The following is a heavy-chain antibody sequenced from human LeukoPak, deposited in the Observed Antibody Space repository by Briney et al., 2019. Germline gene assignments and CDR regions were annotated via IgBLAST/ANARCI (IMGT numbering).Heavy chain of an antibody. CDR3: ASGGYSYGLAY. D-gene: IGHD5-18*01. J-gene: IGHJ4*02. CDR1: GGSVSNGTYY. Sequence: SETLSLTCTVSGGSVSNGTYYWSWIRQPPGKGLEWIGYIYYSGSTNYNPSLKSRVTISVDTSKNQFSLKLSSVTAADTAVYYCASGGYSYGLAYWGQGTLVTVSS. CDR2: IYYSGST. V-gene: IGHV4-61*01.